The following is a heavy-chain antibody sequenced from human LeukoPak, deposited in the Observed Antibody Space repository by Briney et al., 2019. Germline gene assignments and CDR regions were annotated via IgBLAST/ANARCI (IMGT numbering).Heavy chain of an antibody. Sequence: GGSLILSCAASGFTFSSYCMHWVRHAPGEGLVWVSRINPDGTSTNYADSVKGGFTISSDNAKNTVDLQMNSLRGEDTAVYYCARDAGDWGGDCPRLFDPWGQGTLVSVSS. CDR1: GFTFSSYC. J-gene: IGHJ5*02. CDR3: ARDAGDWGGDCPRLFDP. CDR2: INPDGTST. V-gene: IGHV3-74*01. D-gene: IGHD2-21*02.